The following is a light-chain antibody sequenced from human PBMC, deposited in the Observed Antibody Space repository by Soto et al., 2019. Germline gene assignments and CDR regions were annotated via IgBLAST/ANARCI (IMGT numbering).Light chain of an antibody. CDR2: DAS. CDR1: QSVNSY. V-gene: IGKV3-11*01. CDR3: QQPADWPT. J-gene: IGKJ3*01. Sequence: EIVLTQSPAPLSLSPGERATLSCRASQSVNSYLAWYQHKPGQAPRLLIYDASNRATGLPARFSGSGSGTDFTLPLRRLKTGEFSVYYCQQPADWPTFGPGTKVDIK.